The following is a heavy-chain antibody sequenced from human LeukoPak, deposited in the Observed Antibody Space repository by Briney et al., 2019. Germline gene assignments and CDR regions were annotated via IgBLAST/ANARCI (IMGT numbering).Heavy chain of an antibody. CDR2: MNPNNSDI. Sequence: RASVKVSCKASGYTFTSYHINWVRQATGQGLEWVGWMNPNNSDIGYAQKFQGRVTMTRNTSIGTAYMELSSLRSEDTAIYYCVRVPPGTTIYAYWGQGTLVTVSS. CDR1: GYTFTSYH. V-gene: IGHV1-8*01. D-gene: IGHD1-14*01. CDR3: VRVPPGTTIYAY. J-gene: IGHJ4*02.